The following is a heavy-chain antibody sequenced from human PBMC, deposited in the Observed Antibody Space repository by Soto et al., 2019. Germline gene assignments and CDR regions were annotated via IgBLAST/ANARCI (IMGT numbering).Heavy chain of an antibody. J-gene: IGHJ4*02. CDR2: ISYDGSNK. CDR3: AKEGDSGSYFDY. V-gene: IGHV3-30*18. D-gene: IGHD1-26*01. Sequence: QVQLVESGGGVVQPGRSLRLSCAASGFTFSSYGMHWVRQAPGKGLEWVAVISYDGSNKYYADSVKGRFTISRDNSKNTLYLQMNSLRAEDTAVYYCAKEGDSGSYFDYRGQGTMVTVSS. CDR1: GFTFSSYG.